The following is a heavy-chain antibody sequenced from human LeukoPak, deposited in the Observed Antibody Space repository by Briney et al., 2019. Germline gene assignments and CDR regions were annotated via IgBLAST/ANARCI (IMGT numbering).Heavy chain of an antibody. J-gene: IGHJ3*02. CDR1: GFTFSSYG. Sequence: GGSLRLSCAASGFTFSSYGMHWVRQAPGKGLEWVSSISSSSSYIYYADSVKGRFTISRDNAKNSLYLQMNSLRAEDTAVYYCARDRTNAAFDIWGQGTMVTVSS. CDR2: ISSSSSYI. CDR3: ARDRTNAAFDI. V-gene: IGHV3-21*01. D-gene: IGHD2-8*01.